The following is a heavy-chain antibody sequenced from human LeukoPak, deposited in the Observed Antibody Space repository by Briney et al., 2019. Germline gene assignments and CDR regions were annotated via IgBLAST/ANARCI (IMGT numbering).Heavy chain of an antibody. CDR3: ARAPEVYDSTSYGGGWLDP. D-gene: IGHD3-22*01. V-gene: IGHV4-39*07. CDR1: GGSISSSSYY. J-gene: IGHJ5*02. CDR2: IYYSGST. Sequence: SETLSLTCTVSGGSISSSSYYWGWIRQPPGKGLEWIGSIYYSGSTYYNPSLKSRVTISVDTSKNQFSLKLRFVTAADTAVYYCARAPEVYDSTSYGGGWLDPWGQGIRVTVSS.